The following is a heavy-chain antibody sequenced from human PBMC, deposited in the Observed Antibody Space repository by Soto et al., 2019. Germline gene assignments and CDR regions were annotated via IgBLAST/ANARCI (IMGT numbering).Heavy chain of an antibody. V-gene: IGHV1-3*01. CDR3: ARRGTSIDY. D-gene: IGHD3-16*01. J-gene: IGHJ4*02. Sequence: GASVKVSCKASGYTFTSYAIHWVRQAPGQRLEWMGWINAYNGNTKYSQKFQGRVTMTRDTSTSTAYMELSSLRSEDTAVYYCARRGTSIDYWGQGTLVTVSS. CDR1: GYTFTSYA. CDR2: INAYNGNT.